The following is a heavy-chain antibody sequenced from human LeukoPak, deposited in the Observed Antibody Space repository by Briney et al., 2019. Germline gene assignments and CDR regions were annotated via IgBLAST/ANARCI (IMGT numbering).Heavy chain of an antibody. Sequence: PGGSLRLSCAASGFTFSSYAMHWVRQAPGKGLEWVAVISYDGSNKYYADSVKGRFTISRDNSKNTLYLQMNSLRAEDTAVYYCASLFGPSLRETYMELVVPATTLDYWGQGTLATVSS. CDR3: ASLFGPSLRETYMELVVPATTLDY. CDR2: ISYDGSNK. V-gene: IGHV3-30-3*01. CDR1: GFTFSSYA. D-gene: IGHD2-2*01. J-gene: IGHJ4*02.